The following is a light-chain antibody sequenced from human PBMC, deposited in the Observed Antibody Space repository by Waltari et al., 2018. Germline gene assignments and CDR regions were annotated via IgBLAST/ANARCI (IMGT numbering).Light chain of an antibody. CDR3: SSYAGSNNLRV. V-gene: IGLV2-8*01. Sequence: QSALTQPPSASGSPGQSVTISCTGTSSDVGGYNYVSWYQQHPGKVPKLMIYEVTKRPSGVPDRFSGSKSGNMASLTVSGLQAEDEADYYCSSYAGSNNLRVFGGGTKLTVL. CDR1: SSDVGGYNY. J-gene: IGLJ3*02. CDR2: EVT.